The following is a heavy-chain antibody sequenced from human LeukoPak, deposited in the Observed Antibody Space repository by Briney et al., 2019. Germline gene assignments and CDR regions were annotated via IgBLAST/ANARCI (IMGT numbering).Heavy chain of an antibody. D-gene: IGHD1-26*01. CDR2: INSDGFST. J-gene: IGHJ4*02. Sequence: PGGSLRLSCAASGFTFSSFWIHWVRQVPGKGLVWVSRINSDGFSTSYADSVKGRFTISRDSAKNTLYLQMNSLRAEDTAVYYCARGTSGGYFDYWGQGTLVTVSS. CDR1: GFTFSSFW. CDR3: ARGTSGGYFDY. V-gene: IGHV3-74*01.